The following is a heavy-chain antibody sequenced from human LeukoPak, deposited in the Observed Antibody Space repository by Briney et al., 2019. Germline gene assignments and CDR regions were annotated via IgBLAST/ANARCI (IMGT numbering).Heavy chain of an antibody. J-gene: IGHJ5*02. CDR2: IYYRGST. D-gene: IGHD5-18*01. CDR3: ARDIISEYSKSHSHFDP. Sequence: SETLSLTCTVSGGSLSSQYWSWIRQPPGKGLEWIGYIYYRGSTSYNPSLKSRVTISVDTSKNQFSLRLNSVTAADTAVYYCARDIISEYSKSHSHFDPWGQGTLVTVSS. CDR1: GGSLSSQY. V-gene: IGHV4-59*11.